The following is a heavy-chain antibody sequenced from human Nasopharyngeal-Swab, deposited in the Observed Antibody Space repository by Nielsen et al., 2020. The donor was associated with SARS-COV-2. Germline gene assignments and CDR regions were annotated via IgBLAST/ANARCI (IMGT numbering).Heavy chain of an antibody. CDR1: GGSISSGSYY. J-gene: IGHJ6*03. D-gene: IGHD2-8*01. CDR3: ARGVGFCTNGVCYNKDYYYYYMDV. V-gene: IGHV4-61*02. CDR2: IYTSGST. Sequence: LRLSCTVSGGSISSGSYYWSWIRQPAGKGLEWIGRIYTSGSTNYNPSLKSRVTISVDTSKNQFSLKLSPVTAADTAVYYCARGVGFCTNGVCYNKDYYYYYMDVWGKGTTVTVSS.